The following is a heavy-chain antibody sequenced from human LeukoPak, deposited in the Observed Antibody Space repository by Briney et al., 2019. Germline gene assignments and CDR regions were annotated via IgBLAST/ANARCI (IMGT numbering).Heavy chain of an antibody. Sequence: GRSLRLSCAASGFTFSTYAMHWVRQAPGKGREWVAMIWYKGKNNHYADSVNGRFSISRVNTKNSLYLQMNSLRAEDTAVYYCAILPGGSSSASIDYWGQGTLVSVSS. CDR3: AILPGGSSSASIDY. J-gene: IGHJ4*02. CDR1: GFTFSTYA. CDR2: IWYKGKNN. D-gene: IGHD6-6*01. V-gene: IGHV3-33*01.